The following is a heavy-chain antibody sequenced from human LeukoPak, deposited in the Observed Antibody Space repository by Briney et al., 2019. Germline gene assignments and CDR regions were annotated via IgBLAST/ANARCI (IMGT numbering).Heavy chain of an antibody. CDR3: ARGGSSWYQAWFDP. CDR1: GGSISSYY. D-gene: IGHD6-13*01. V-gene: IGHV4-59*01. CDR2: IYYSGST. Sequence: PSETLSLTCTVSGGSISSYYWSWIRQPPGKGLEWIGYIYYSGSTNYNPSLKSRVAISVDTSKNQFSLKLSSVTAADTAVYYCARGGSSWYQAWFDPWGQGTLVTVSS. J-gene: IGHJ5*02.